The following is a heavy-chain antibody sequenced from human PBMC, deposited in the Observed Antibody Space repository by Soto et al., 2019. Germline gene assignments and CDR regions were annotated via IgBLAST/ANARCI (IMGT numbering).Heavy chain of an antibody. V-gene: IGHV4-31*03. Sequence: QVQLQESGPGLVKPSQTLSLTCTVSGGSISSGGYYWSWIRQHPGKGLEWIGYIYYSGSTYYNPSLKSRVTISLDTSKNQFSLKLSSETAADTAVYYCAREGGIVGATAADYWGQGTLVTVSS. CDR3: AREGGIVGATAADY. D-gene: IGHD1-26*01. CDR1: GGSISSGGYY. J-gene: IGHJ4*02. CDR2: IYYSGST.